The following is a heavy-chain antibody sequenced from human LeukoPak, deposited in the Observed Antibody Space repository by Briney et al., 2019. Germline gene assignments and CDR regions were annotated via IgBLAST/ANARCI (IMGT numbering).Heavy chain of an antibody. J-gene: IGHJ5*02. Sequence: GASVKVSCKASGYTFTGHYIHWVRQAPGLGLEWMGWINPNSGGTHFAQKFQNWVTLTSDTSISTAYMELSGLKSDHTAFYFCARDRGVATLGASYFYDLWGQGTLVTVSS. CDR2: INPNSGGT. D-gene: IGHD2/OR15-2a*01. CDR3: ARDRGVATLGASYFYDL. CDR1: GYTFTGHY. V-gene: IGHV1-2*04.